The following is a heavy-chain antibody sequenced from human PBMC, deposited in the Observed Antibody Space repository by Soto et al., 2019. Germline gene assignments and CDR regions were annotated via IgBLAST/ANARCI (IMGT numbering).Heavy chain of an antibody. CDR3: ARDLGWWPWDY. Sequence: QVQLVQSGAEVKKPGASVKVSCKASGYTFTSYAMHWVRQAPGQRLEWIGWINAGNGNTKYSQKFQGRVTITRDTSASTAYMELSSLRSEDTAVYYCARDLGWWPWDYWGQGTLVTVSS. V-gene: IGHV1-3*01. J-gene: IGHJ4*02. D-gene: IGHD2-15*01. CDR1: GYTFTSYA. CDR2: INAGNGNT.